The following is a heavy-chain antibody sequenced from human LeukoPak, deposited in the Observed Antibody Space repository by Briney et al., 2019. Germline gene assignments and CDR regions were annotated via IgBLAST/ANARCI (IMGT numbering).Heavy chain of an antibody. Sequence: GGSLRLSCATSGFAFSSYTMGWVRQAPGKGLEWVSAITGSGGSTYYANSVKGRFTISRDNSKNTLYLQMNSLRADDTAVYYCAKKTSYCAGDCYPYYFDHWGQGTLVTVSS. D-gene: IGHD2-21*02. CDR1: GFAFSSYT. V-gene: IGHV3-23*01. CDR3: AKKTSYCAGDCYPYYFDH. CDR2: ITGSGGST. J-gene: IGHJ4*02.